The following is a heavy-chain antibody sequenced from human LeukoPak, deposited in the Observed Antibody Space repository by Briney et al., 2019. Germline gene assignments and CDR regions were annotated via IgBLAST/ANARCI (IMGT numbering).Heavy chain of an antibody. D-gene: IGHD3-16*02. Sequence: SETLSLTCTVSGGSISSSSYYWGWIRQPPGKGLEWIGSIYYSGSTYYNPSLKSRVTISVDTSKNQFSLKLSSVTAADTAVYYCARRFWGSHPDVRDAFDIWGQGTMVTVSS. J-gene: IGHJ3*02. CDR2: IYYSGST. CDR3: ARRFWGSHPDVRDAFDI. CDR1: GGSISSSSYY. V-gene: IGHV4-39*01.